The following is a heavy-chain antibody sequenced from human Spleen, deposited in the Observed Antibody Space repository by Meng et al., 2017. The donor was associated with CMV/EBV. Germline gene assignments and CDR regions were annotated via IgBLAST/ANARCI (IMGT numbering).Heavy chain of an antibody. J-gene: IGHJ5*02. V-gene: IGHV3-7*01. Sequence: GESLKISCAASGITFSRYWMTWIRQAPGKGLEWVANIKQDGSEKYYVDSVKGRFTISRDNAKNSLNLQMNSLRAEDTAVYYCARDPGYCSSTSCHTWFDPWGQGTLVTVSS. CDR1: GITFSRYW. CDR3: ARDPGYCSSTSCHTWFDP. CDR2: IKQDGSEK. D-gene: IGHD2-2*02.